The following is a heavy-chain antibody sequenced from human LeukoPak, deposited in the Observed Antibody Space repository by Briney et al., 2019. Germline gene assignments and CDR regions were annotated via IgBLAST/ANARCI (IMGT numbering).Heavy chain of an antibody. J-gene: IGHJ4*02. D-gene: IGHD2-2*01. V-gene: IGHV1-18*01. CDR1: GYTFTSCG. Sequence: ASVKVSCKASGYTFTSCGISWVRQAPGQGLEWMGWISAYNGNTNYAQKLQGRVTTTTDTSTSTAYMELRSLRSDDTAVYYCASGGGEYCSSTSCYPRLHLFDYWGQGTLVTVSS. CDR2: ISAYNGNT. CDR3: ASGGGEYCSSTSCYPRLHLFDY.